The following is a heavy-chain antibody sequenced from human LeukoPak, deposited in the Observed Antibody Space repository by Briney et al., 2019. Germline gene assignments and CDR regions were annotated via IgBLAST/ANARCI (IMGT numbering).Heavy chain of an antibody. V-gene: IGHV3-64*04. D-gene: IGHD4-17*01. J-gene: IGHJ4*02. CDR1: GFTFSSYA. CDR2: ISSNGGST. Sequence: PGGSLRLSCSASGFTFSSYAMHWVRQAPGKGLEYVSAISSNGGSTYYADSVKGRFTISRDNSKNTLFLQMNSLRAEDTAVYYCAKDRTRAYGDPRYNFDYWGQGILVTVSS. CDR3: AKDRTRAYGDPRYNFDY.